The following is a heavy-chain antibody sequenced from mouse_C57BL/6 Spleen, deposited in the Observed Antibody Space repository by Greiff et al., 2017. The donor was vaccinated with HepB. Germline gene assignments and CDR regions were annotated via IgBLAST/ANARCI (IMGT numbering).Heavy chain of an antibody. Sequence: EVKLVESGGGLVQPGGSMKLSCAASGFTFSDAWMDWVRQSPEKGLEWVAEIRNKANNHATYYAESVKGRFTISRDDSKSSVYLQMNSLRAEDTGIYYCTTIYYDYDEEAWFAYWGQGTLVTVSA. CDR3: TTIYYDYDEEAWFAY. D-gene: IGHD2-4*01. CDR2: IRNKANNHAT. V-gene: IGHV6-6*01. J-gene: IGHJ3*01. CDR1: GFTFSDAW.